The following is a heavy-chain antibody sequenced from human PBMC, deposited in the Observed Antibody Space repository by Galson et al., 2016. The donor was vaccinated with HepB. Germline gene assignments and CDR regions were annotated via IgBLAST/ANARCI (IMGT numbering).Heavy chain of an antibody. V-gene: IGHV3-33*08. Sequence: LRLSCAASGFTVSSNYMTWVRQAPGKGLEWVAVIWYDGSNKYYADSVKGRFTISRDNSKNRLYLQMNSLRAEDTAVYYCARPPRGGYGGNSLLRYYGMDVWGQGTTVTVSS. CDR1: GFTVSSNY. CDR3: ARPPRGGYGGNSLLRYYGMDV. J-gene: IGHJ6*02. CDR2: IWYDGSNK. D-gene: IGHD4-23*01.